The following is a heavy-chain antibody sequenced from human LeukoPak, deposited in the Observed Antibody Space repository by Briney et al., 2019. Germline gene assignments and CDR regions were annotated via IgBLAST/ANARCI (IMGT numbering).Heavy chain of an antibody. J-gene: IGHJ4*02. V-gene: IGHV4-59*01. CDR2: IYYSGST. Sequence: PSETLSLTCTVSGGSISSYYWSWIRQPPGKGLEWIGYIYYSGSTNYNPSLKSRVTISVDTSKNQFSLKLSSVTAADTAVYYCARVLWFGEFLLDYWGQATLVTVSS. CDR1: GGSISSYY. CDR3: ARVLWFGEFLLDY. D-gene: IGHD3-10*01.